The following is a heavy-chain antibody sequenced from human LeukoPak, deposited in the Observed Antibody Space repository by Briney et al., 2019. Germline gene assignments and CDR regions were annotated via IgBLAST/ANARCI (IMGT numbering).Heavy chain of an antibody. CDR2: INSDGSST. V-gene: IGHV3-74*01. CDR3: AREYCSGGTCYLPGY. CDR1: GFTISNYW. J-gene: IGHJ4*02. Sequence: GGSLRLSCAASGFTISNYWMHWVRQAPGEGLVWVSRINSDGSSTSYADSVKGRFTISRDNAKNTLYLQMNSLRAEDTAVYYCAREYCSGGTCYLPGYWGQGTLVTVSS. D-gene: IGHD2-15*01.